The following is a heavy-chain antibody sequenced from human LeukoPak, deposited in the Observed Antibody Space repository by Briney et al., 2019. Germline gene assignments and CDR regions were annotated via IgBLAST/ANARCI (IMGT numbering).Heavy chain of an antibody. Sequence: PSQTLSLTCTVSGGSISSGSYYWSWIRPPAGKGLEWIGRIYTSGSNNYNPSLKSRVTISVDTSKNQFSLKLSSVTAADTAVYYCARAGYSSGWYGDYWGQGTLVTVSS. CDR2: IYTSGSN. V-gene: IGHV4-61*02. CDR1: GGSISSGSYY. CDR3: ARAGYSSGWYGDY. D-gene: IGHD6-19*01. J-gene: IGHJ4*02.